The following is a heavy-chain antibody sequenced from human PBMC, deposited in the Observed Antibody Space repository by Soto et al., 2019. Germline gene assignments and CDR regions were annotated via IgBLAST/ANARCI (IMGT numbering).Heavy chain of an antibody. V-gene: IGHV1-18*01. D-gene: IGHD4-17*01. Sequence: ASVTVSCKASGCTFTSYGIRWGRQARGKGREWMGWISAYDANTHSAQKLQGSVTMTTDTSPSTAYMELRSLRSDDTAVYYCARVGPSTTRHYYMDVWGKGTTVTLSS. J-gene: IGHJ6*03. CDR2: ISAYDANT. CDR3: ARVGPSTTRHYYMDV. CDR1: GCTFTSYG.